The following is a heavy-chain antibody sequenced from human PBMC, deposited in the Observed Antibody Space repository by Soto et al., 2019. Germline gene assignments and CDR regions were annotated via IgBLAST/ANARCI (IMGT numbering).Heavy chain of an antibody. V-gene: IGHV1-69*06. J-gene: IGHJ4*02. CDR2: IIPIFGTA. CDR3: ARGKDDDSSGIRSEFDY. D-gene: IGHD3-22*01. Sequence: QVQLVQSGAEVKKPGSSVKVSCKASGGTFSSYAIIWVRQAPGHGLEWMGGIIPIFGTANYAQKFQGRVTITADKSTSTAFMELSSLRSDDTAVYYCARGKDDDSSGIRSEFDYWGQGTLVTVSS. CDR1: GGTFSSYA.